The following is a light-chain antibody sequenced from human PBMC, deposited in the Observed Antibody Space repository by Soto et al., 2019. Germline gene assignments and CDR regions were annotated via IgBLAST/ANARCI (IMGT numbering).Light chain of an antibody. V-gene: IGKV1-5*03. CDR3: QQYNSYSSAWT. J-gene: IGKJ1*01. CDR1: QSISSW. Sequence: DIQMTPSPSTLSASVRDRDNITCRASQSISSWLAWYQQKPWEAPKLLVYKGCVLEIWFRSRFSGSGSGTEVTLTTSSLQPHDFAAFDCQQYNSYSSAWTFGQGTKVDIK. CDR2: KGC.